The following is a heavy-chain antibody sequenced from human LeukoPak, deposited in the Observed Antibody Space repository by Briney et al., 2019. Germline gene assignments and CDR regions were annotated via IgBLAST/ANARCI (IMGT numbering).Heavy chain of an antibody. CDR3: ARHEWGITNAFDI. D-gene: IGHD1-14*01. Sequence: SETLSLTCTVSGAPISTNSYYWGWIRQPPGKGLEWIGSIYYSGTTYYNPSLKSRVTISVDTSKNQFSLKLRSVTAADTAVYYCARHEWGITNAFDIWGQGTMVTVSS. CDR1: GAPISTNSYY. V-gene: IGHV4-39*01. CDR2: IYYSGTT. J-gene: IGHJ3*02.